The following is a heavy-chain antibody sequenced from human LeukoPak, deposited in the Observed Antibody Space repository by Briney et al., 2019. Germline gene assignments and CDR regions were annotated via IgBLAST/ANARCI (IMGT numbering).Heavy chain of an antibody. CDR2: ISSSGSTI. CDR1: GFTFSSYE. CDR3: AREPWWFGELEGGYFDY. V-gene: IGHV3-48*03. D-gene: IGHD3-10*01. J-gene: IGHJ4*02. Sequence: GGSPRLSCAASGFTFSSYEMNWVRQAPGKGLEWVSYISSSGSTIYYADSVKGRFTISRDNAKNSLYLQMNSLRAEDTAVYYCAREPWWFGELEGGYFDYWGQGTLVTVSS.